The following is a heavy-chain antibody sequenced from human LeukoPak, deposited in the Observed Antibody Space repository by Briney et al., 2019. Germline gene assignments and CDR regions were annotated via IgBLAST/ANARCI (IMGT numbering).Heavy chain of an antibody. J-gene: IGHJ4*02. Sequence: GGSLRLSCAASGFTLSSYEMNWIRQAPGKGLEWVSYISSTGSTIFYADSVKGRFTISRGNVKNSLYLQMNRLRAEDTALYYCARDRWEYDSGSYWNPLDYWGQGTLVTVSS. D-gene: IGHD3-10*01. V-gene: IGHV3-48*03. CDR2: ISSTGSTI. CDR3: ARDRWEYDSGSYWNPLDY. CDR1: GFTLSSYE.